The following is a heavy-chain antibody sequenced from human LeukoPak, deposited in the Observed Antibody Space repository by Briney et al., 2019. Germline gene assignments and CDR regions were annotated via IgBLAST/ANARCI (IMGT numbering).Heavy chain of an antibody. V-gene: IGHV3-7*01. CDR2: IKQDGSEK. CDR1: GFTFSSYW. D-gene: IGHD3-3*01. CDR3: AREERYYDFWSGYYYGYYFDY. J-gene: IGHJ4*02. Sequence: TGGSLRLSCAASGFTFSSYWMSWVRQAPGKGLEWVANIKQDGSEKYYVDSVKGRFTISRDNAKNSLYLQMNSLRAEDTAVYYCAREERYYDFWSGYYYGYYFDYWGQGTLVTVSS.